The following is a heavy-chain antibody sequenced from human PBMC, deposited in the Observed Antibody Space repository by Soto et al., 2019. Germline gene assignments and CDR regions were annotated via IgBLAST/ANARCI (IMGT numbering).Heavy chain of an antibody. CDR2: IVPIFDIT. J-gene: IGHJ6*02. CDR1: GGIFRRYA. CDR3: ARPDEGSYSSNHHYYYALDV. D-gene: IGHD3-16*01. V-gene: IGHV1-69*13. Sequence: SVKVSCKVSGGIFRRYAISWVRQAPGQGLEWLGGIVPIFDITNYAQKFQGRVTITADESTSTAYMDLTSLRSEDTAVYYCARPDEGSYSSNHHYYYALDVWGQGTTVTVSS.